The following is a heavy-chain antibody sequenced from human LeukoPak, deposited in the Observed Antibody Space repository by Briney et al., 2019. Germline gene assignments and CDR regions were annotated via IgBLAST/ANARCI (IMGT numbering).Heavy chain of an antibody. D-gene: IGHD6-13*01. V-gene: IGHV5-51*01. J-gene: IGHJ4*02. CDR1: GYTFPNSW. CDR3: ARLGQYTSSWYKYDYFDY. Sequence: GASLNISCKGSGYTFPNSWIGWVRQMPGKGLEWVGSVYPGDSDTRYSPSFQGQVTISGDKSTTTAYLQWSSLKASDTAIYYCARLGQYTSSWYKYDYFDYWGQGTQVTVSS. CDR2: VYPGDSDT.